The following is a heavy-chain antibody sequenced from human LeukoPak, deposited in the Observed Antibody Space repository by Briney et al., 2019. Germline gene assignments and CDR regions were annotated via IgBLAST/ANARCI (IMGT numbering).Heavy chain of an antibody. J-gene: IGHJ6*02. CDR2: IYSVGNT. V-gene: IGHV3-66*01. CDR3: ARVFNIAAEDGYGMDV. Sequence: GGSLRLSCAASGFTVSSYYMTWVRQAPGKGLEWISIIYSVGNTYYADSVKGRFTISRDNSKNTLYPQMNSLRVEDTAVYYCARVFNIAAEDGYGMDVWGQGTTVTVSS. D-gene: IGHD6-13*01. CDR1: GFTVSSYY.